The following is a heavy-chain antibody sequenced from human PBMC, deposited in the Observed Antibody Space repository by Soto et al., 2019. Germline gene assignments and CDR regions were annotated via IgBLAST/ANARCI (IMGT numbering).Heavy chain of an antibody. J-gene: IGHJ4*02. D-gene: IGHD1-26*01. CDR1: GFTFTDYY. CDR3: ARDLEVGAYLYYFDY. V-gene: IGHV3-11*06. Sequence: VHLVESGGGLVKPGGSLRLTCATSGFTFTDYYVSWIRQAPGKGLEWLAYISVSSTYTNYADSVKGRFTISRDNAKKSVFLQMNSLRAEDTAVYYCARDLEVGAYLYYFDYWGQGALVTVSS. CDR2: ISVSSTYT.